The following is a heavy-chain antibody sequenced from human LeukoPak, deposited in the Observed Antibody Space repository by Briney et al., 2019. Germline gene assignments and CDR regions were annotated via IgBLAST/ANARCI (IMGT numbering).Heavy chain of an antibody. Sequence: SETLSLTCTVSGYSISGGYYWGWIRQPPGKGLEWIGSIYHSGSTYYNPSLQSRVTISVDTSKNQFSLKLSSVTAADTAVYYCARDPQALAPRYCSGSRCHSYFDYWGQGTLVTVSS. CDR1: GYSISGGYY. V-gene: IGHV4-38-2*02. J-gene: IGHJ4*02. CDR2: IYHSGST. D-gene: IGHD2-15*01. CDR3: ARDPQALAPRYCSGSRCHSYFDY.